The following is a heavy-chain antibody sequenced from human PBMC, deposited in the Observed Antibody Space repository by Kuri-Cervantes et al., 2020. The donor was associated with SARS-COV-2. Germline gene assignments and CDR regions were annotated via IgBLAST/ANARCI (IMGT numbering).Heavy chain of an antibody. CDR1: GFTFSSYA. CDR2: ISYDGSNK. Sequence: GESLKISCAASGFTFSSYAMHWVRQAPGKGLEWVAVISYDGSNKYYADSVKGRFTISRDNSKNTLYLQMNSLRAEDTAVYYCARSIFGGSRDAFDIWGQGTMVTVSS. D-gene: IGHD3-3*01. CDR3: ARSIFGGSRDAFDI. J-gene: IGHJ3*02. V-gene: IGHV3-30-3*01.